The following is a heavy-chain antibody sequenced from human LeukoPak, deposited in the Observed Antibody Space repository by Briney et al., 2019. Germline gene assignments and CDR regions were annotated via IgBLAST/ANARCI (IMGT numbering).Heavy chain of an antibody. CDR1: GGTFSSYA. J-gene: IGHJ4*02. D-gene: IGHD3-22*01. CDR2: IIPIFGTA. Sequence: ASVKVSCKASGGTFSSYAISWVRHATGQGLEWMGGIIPIFGTANYAQKFQGRVTITADESTSTAYMELSSLRSEDTAVYYCVRDGSYYDSSGYYYLYWGQGTLVTVSS. V-gene: IGHV1-69*01. CDR3: VRDGSYYDSSGYYYLY.